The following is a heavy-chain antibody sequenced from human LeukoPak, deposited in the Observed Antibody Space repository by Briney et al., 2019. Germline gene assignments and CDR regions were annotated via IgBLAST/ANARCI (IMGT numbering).Heavy chain of an antibody. D-gene: IGHD3-16*02. V-gene: IGHV1-2*02. J-gene: IGHJ4*02. CDR3: ARDRGEYYDYVWGSYRPTYYFDY. CDR2: INPNTGGT. CDR1: GDTFTGYY. Sequence: GASVKVSCKASGDTFTGYYMHWVRQAPGQGLEWMGWINPNTGGTNYAQKFQGRVTMTRDTSISTAYMELSRLKSDDTAVYYCARDRGEYYDYVWGSYRPTYYFDYWGQGTLVTVSS.